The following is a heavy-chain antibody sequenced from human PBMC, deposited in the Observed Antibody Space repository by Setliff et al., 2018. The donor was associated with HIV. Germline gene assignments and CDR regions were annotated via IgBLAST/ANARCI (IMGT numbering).Heavy chain of an antibody. D-gene: IGHD6-13*01. CDR1: ADSIGTNHW. CDR3: ARAVAASATSVVDY. V-gene: IGHV4-4*02. CDR2: ISQSGKT. J-gene: IGHJ4*02. Sequence: SETLSLTCAVSADSIGTNHWWNWVRQPPGKGLEWIGEISQSGKTNYHPSLKSRITISMEASKTHFSLTLNSVTAADTAVYYCARAVAASATSVVDYWGQGIQVTSPQ.